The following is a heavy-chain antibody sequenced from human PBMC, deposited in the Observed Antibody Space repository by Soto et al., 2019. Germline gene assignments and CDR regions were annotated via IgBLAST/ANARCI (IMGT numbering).Heavy chain of an antibody. CDR3: ASCAVAGTNIYGMDV. D-gene: IGHD6-19*01. V-gene: IGHV4-61*01. CDR2: IYYSGST. Sequence: SETLSLTCTVSGGSVSSGSYYWSWIRQPPGKGLEWIGYIYYSGSTNYNPSLKSRVTISVDTSKNQFSLKLSSVTAADTAVYYCASCAVAGTNIYGMDVWGQGTTVTVSS. J-gene: IGHJ6*02. CDR1: GGSVSSGSYY.